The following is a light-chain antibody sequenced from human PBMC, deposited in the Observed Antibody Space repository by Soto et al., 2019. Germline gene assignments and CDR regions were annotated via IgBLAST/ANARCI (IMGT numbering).Light chain of an antibody. J-gene: IGLJ2*01. Sequence: QSALTQPASVSGSPGQSITISCAGTSADIGAFVSWYQHHPDKAPKLLIYDVSARPSGVSTRFSASKSANTASLTISGRQADDEADYYCCSYSTTSALVFGGGTKLTVL. CDR2: DVS. CDR1: SADIGAF. V-gene: IGLV2-14*03. CDR3: CSYSTTSALV.